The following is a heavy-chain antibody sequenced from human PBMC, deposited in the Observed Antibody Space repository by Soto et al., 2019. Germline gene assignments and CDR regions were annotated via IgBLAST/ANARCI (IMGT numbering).Heavy chain of an antibody. CDR3: AKKASGWYGWFDP. V-gene: IGHV3-23*01. Sequence: GGSLRLSYAASGFTFSSYAMSWVRQPPGKGLEWVSAISGSGGSTYYADSVKGRFTISRDNSKNTLYLQMNSLRAGDTAVYYCAKKASGWYGWFDPWGQGTLVTVSS. CDR2: ISGSGGST. CDR1: GFTFSSYA. J-gene: IGHJ5*02. D-gene: IGHD6-19*01.